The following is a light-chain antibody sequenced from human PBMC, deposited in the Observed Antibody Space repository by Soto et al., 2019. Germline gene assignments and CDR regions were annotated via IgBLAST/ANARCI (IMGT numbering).Light chain of an antibody. CDR2: DAS. J-gene: IGKJ4*01. Sequence: EIVMTQSPATLSVSPGERATLSCRASQNIRSNLAWYQQRSGQPPTLLVSDASTRARNIPARFNGSGSGTEFTLAISSLQSEDFAVYYCHQYNPWPLTFGGGTKVDI. V-gene: IGKV3D-15*01. CDR3: HQYNPWPLT. CDR1: QNIRSN.